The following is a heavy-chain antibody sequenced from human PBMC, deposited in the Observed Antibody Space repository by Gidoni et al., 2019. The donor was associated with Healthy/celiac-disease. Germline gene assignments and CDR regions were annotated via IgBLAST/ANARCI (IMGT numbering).Heavy chain of an antibody. CDR1: GYTFTSYY. Sequence: QVQLVQSGAEVKKPGASVTVSCKASGYTFTSYYMHWVRQAPGQGLEWMGIINPSGGSTSYAQKFQGRVTMTRDTSTSTVYMELSSLRSEDTAVYYCARDTLGYNWFDPWGQGTLVTVSS. J-gene: IGHJ5*02. CDR3: ARDTLGYNWFDP. V-gene: IGHV1-46*01. D-gene: IGHD1-26*01. CDR2: INPSGGST.